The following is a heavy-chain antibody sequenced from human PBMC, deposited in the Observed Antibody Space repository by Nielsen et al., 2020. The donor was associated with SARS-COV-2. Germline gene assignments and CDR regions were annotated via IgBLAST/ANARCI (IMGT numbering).Heavy chain of an antibody. Sequence: SETLSLTCTVSGGSIRSSSYYWGWIRQPPGKGLEWIGSIYYSGSTYYNPSLKSRVTISVDTSKNQFSLKLSSVTAADTAVYYCVREDDYVWGSYRSDAFDIWGQGTMVTVSS. D-gene: IGHD3-16*02. V-gene: IGHV4-39*07. CDR3: VREDDYVWGSYRSDAFDI. CDR1: GGSIRSSSYY. J-gene: IGHJ3*02. CDR2: IYYSGST.